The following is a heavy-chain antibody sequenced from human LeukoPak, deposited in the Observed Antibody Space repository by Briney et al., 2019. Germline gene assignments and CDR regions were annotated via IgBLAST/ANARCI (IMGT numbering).Heavy chain of an antibody. J-gene: IGHJ6*02. CDR1: GFTFSSYW. V-gene: IGHV3-7*01. CDR2: IKQDGSEK. CDR3: ARWAIFGGDGAYYYYGMDV. Sequence: GGSLRLSCAASGFTFSSYWMSWVRQAPGMGLEWVANIKQDGSEKYYVDSVKGRFTISRDNAKNSLYPQMNSLRAEDTAVYYCARWAIFGGDGAYYYYGMDVWGQGTTVTVSS. D-gene: IGHD3-3*01.